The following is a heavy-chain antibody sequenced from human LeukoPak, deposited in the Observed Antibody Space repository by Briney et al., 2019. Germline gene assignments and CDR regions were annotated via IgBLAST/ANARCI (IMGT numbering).Heavy chain of an antibody. V-gene: IGHV1-2*02. J-gene: IGHJ4*02. CDR2: INPNSGGT. CDR1: GYTFTYYY. D-gene: IGHD3-9*01. Sequence: GASVKVSCKASGYTFTYYYMHWVRQAPGQGLEWMGWINPNSGGTNYAQKFQGRVTMTRDTSISTAYMELSRLRSDDTAVYYCARGDHYDILTGYQTPSHLSDYWGQGTLVTVSS. CDR3: ARGDHYDILTGYQTPSHLSDY.